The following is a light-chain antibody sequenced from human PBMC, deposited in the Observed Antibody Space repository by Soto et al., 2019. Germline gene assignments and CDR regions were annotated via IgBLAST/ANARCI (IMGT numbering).Light chain of an antibody. V-gene: IGKV1-5*03. Sequence: DIHMTQSPSTLSASVGDRVTITCRASQSISNLLAWYQQKPGKPPRLVIYKASSLQRGVPSRFSGSGSGTEFTLTVSSLQPDDFATYYCQHYKSYYTFGQGTKLEIK. J-gene: IGKJ2*01. CDR2: KAS. CDR1: QSISNL. CDR3: QHYKSYYT.